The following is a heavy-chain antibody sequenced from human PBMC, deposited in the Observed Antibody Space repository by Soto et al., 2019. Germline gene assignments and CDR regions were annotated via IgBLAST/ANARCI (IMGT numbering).Heavy chain of an antibody. J-gene: IGHJ4*02. CDR1: GFTFSSYG. V-gene: IGHV3-33*01. CDR3: ARGLHSLFDY. Sequence: GGSLRLSCAASGFTFSSYGMHWVRQAPGKGLEWVAVIWYDGNNKYYADSVKGRFTISRDNSKNTLYVQMTSLRAEDTAIYYCARGLHSLFDYWGQGTLSPSPQ. CDR2: IWYDGNNK. D-gene: IGHD2-21*01.